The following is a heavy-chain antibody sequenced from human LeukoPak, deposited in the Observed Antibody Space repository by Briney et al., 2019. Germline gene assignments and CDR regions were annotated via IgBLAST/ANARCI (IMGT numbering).Heavy chain of an antibody. CDR2: INSGGTVT. V-gene: IGHV3-74*01. D-gene: IGHD3-3*01. CDR1: GFTFSDFW. CDR3: AKGITIFGVVIRPFDY. J-gene: IGHJ4*02. Sequence: GGSLRLSCAASGFTFSDFWMHWVRQAPGKGLVWVSRINSGGTVTNYADSVKGRLTISRDNAKNTLYLQMNSLRAEDTAVYYCAKGITIFGVVIRPFDYWGQGTLVTVSS.